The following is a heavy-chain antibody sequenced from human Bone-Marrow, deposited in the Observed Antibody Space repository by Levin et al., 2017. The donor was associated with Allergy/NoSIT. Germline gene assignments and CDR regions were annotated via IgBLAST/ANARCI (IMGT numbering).Heavy chain of an antibody. CDR2: ISGTGRHI. J-gene: IGHJ4*02. V-gene: IGHV3-21*01. D-gene: IGHD2-2*01. CDR1: GFNFVSYG. Sequence: GGSLRLSCAASGFNFVSYGMNWVRQAPGKGLEWVSSISGTGRHIYLADSLKGRFTISRDNAKNSLSLQMNNLRVEDTAVFYCAKDEGPFSSSFAFDCWGQGALVTVSS. CDR3: AKDEGPFSSSFAFDC.